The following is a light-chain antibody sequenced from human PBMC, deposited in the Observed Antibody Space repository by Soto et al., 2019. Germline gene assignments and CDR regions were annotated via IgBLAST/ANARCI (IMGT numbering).Light chain of an antibody. CDR1: GSDVGGYNY. CDR2: DVT. Sequence: QSALTQPASVSGSPGQSITISCTGTGSDVGGYNYVSWYQQHPGKAPKLVLYDVTNRPSGVSNRFSGSKSGNTASLTISGLQAEDEADYYCTSYTRSRTYVFGTGTKLTVL. V-gene: IGLV2-14*03. CDR3: TSYTRSRTYV. J-gene: IGLJ1*01.